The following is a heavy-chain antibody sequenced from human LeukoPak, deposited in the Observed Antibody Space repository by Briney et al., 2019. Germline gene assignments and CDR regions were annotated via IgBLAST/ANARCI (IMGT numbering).Heavy chain of an antibody. CDR1: GFTFSSFE. CDR2: ISNSGRAI. Sequence: GGSLRLSCAASGFTFSSFEMNWVRQAPGEGLEWVSYISNSGRAIYYADSVKGRFTISRDNAKNSLYLQMNSLRAEDTAVYYCARKAQSSSWSRFDYWGQGTLVTVSS. CDR3: ARKAQSSSWSRFDY. J-gene: IGHJ4*02. V-gene: IGHV3-48*03. D-gene: IGHD6-13*01.